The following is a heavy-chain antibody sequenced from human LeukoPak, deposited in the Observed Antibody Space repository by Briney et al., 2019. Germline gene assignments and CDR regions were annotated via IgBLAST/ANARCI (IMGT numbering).Heavy chain of an antibody. CDR2: LNPSGGST. D-gene: IGHD3-16*01. J-gene: IGHJ4*02. V-gene: IGHV1-46*01. Sequence: SVKVSCKASGYTFTSYYFHGVRHATAQGLEWRGILNPSGGSTSYAQKFQGRVTMTRDTSTRTVYMELSSLRDEDTAVYYCASGPGDTNWGQGTLVTVSS. CDR1: GYTFTSYY. CDR3: ASGPGDTN.